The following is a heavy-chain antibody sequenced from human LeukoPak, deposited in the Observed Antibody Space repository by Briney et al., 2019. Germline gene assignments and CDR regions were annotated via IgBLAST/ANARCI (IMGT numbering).Heavy chain of an antibody. CDR2: IYYSGST. CDR3: ARDRVEMATISTYYYYMDV. J-gene: IGHJ6*03. V-gene: IGHV4-59*01. Sequence: RPSETLSLTCTVSGGSISSYYWSWIRQPPGKGLEWIGYIYYSGSTNYNPSLKSRVTISVDTSKNQFSLKLSSVTAADTAVYYCARDRVEMATISTYYYYMDVWGKGTTVTVSS. D-gene: IGHD5-24*01. CDR1: GGSISSYY.